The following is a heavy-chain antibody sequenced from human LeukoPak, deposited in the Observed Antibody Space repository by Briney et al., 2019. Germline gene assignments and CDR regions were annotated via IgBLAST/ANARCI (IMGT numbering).Heavy chain of an antibody. D-gene: IGHD5-18*01. V-gene: IGHV3-74*01. Sequence: PGGSLRLSCAASKFTFSNYWMHWVRQAPGKGLVWVSHINSDGSSTSYADSVKGRFTISRDNAKSILYLQMNSLRAEDTVVYYCANTGYNYEFDYWGQGTLVTVSS. CDR2: INSDGSST. CDR1: KFTFSNYW. CDR3: ANTGYNYEFDY. J-gene: IGHJ4*02.